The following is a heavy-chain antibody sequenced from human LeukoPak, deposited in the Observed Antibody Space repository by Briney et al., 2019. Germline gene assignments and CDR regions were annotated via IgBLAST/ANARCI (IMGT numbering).Heavy chain of an antibody. CDR2: ISYDGSNK. D-gene: IGHD3-3*01. CDR3: AKENHDTYYDFWSGYRNWFDP. CDR1: GFTFSSYG. Sequence: PGRSLRLSCAASGFTFSSYGMHWVRQAPGKGLEWVAVISYDGSNKYYADSVKGRFTISRDNSKNTLYLQMNSLRAEDTAVYYCAKENHDTYYDFWSGYRNWFDPWGQGTLVTVSS. J-gene: IGHJ5*02. V-gene: IGHV3-30*18.